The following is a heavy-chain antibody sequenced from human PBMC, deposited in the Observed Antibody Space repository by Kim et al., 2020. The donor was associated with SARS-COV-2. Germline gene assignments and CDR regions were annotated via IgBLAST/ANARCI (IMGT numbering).Heavy chain of an antibody. Sequence: GGSLRLSCAASGFTFSNDWMNWVRQVPGKGLEWVANINQDGSDIYYVDSVKGRFTISRDNAKNSVYLQMDSLRAEDTAVYYCVGTDYNYWGQGTLVTVSP. CDR1: GFTFSNDW. CDR2: INQDGSDI. V-gene: IGHV3-7*03. CDR3: VGTDYNY. J-gene: IGHJ4*02. D-gene: IGHD3-10*01.